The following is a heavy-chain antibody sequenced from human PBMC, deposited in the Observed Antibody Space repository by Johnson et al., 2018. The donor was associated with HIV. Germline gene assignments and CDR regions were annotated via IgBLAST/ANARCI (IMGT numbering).Heavy chain of an antibody. CDR2: IWYDGRNN. CDR1: GFTFSSYG. CDR3: ARDCSYGSNDAFDI. Sequence: VQLVESGGGVVQPGRSLRLSCAASGFTFSSYGMHWVRQAPGTGLEWVAVIWYDGRNNYYVDSVKGRFTISRDNAKNSLYLQMNSLRAEDTAVYYCARDCSYGSNDAFDIWGQGIMVTVSS. D-gene: IGHD5-18*01. V-gene: IGHV3-33*01. J-gene: IGHJ3*02.